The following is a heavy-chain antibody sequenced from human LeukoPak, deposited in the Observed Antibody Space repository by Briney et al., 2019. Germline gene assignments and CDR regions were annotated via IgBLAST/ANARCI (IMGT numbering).Heavy chain of an antibody. CDR2: MNPNSGNT. CDR1: GYTFTSYD. CDR3: ARGSSRDPRDAFDF. Sequence: ASVKVSCKASGYTFTSYDINWVRQATGQGLEWMGWMNPNSGNTSYAQKFQGRVTMTRDMSTSTVYMELSSLISEDTAVYYCARGSSRDPRDAFDFWGRGTMVTLSS. J-gene: IGHJ3*01. V-gene: IGHV1-8*02. D-gene: IGHD2-21*01.